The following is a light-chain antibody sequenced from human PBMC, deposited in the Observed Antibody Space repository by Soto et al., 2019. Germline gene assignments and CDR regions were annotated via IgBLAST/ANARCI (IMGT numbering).Light chain of an antibody. CDR1: QSVSNNY. CDR2: GAS. J-gene: IGKJ1*01. Sequence: EIVSTQSPGTLSLSPGEGAALSCRASQSVSNNYVAWYQQKPGQAPRLLIYGASSRATGIPDRFSGSGSGTDFTLTISRLEPEDFAVYSCQQYGGSPPTFGQGTKVEIK. V-gene: IGKV3-20*01. CDR3: QQYGGSPPT.